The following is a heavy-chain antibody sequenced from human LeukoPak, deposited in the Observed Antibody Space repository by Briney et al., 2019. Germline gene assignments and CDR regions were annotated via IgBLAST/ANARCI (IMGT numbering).Heavy chain of an antibody. Sequence: SVKVSCKASGDTFSSYAISWVRQAPGQGLEWMGGIIPIFGTANYAQKFQGRVTITADESTSTAYMELSSLRSEDTAVYYCARGGYSSSVFDYWGQGTLVTVSS. J-gene: IGHJ4*02. D-gene: IGHD6-6*01. CDR2: IIPIFGTA. CDR1: GDTFSSYA. V-gene: IGHV1-69*13. CDR3: ARGGYSSSVFDY.